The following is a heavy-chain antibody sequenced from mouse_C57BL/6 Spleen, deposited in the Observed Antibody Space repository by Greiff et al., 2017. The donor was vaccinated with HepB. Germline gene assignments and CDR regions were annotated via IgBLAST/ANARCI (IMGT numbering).Heavy chain of an antibody. Sequence: VQLKESGPGLVAPSQSLSITCTVSGFSFTSYAISWVRQPPGKGLEWLGVIWTGGGTNYNSALKTRLSISKDNSNSKVFLKMHSLQTDDTARYYCARNECYDSSWFAYWGQGTLVTVSA. J-gene: IGHJ3*01. CDR1: GFSFTSYA. D-gene: IGHD2-4*01. V-gene: IGHV2-9-1*01. CDR2: IWTGGGT. CDR3: ARNECYDSSWFAY.